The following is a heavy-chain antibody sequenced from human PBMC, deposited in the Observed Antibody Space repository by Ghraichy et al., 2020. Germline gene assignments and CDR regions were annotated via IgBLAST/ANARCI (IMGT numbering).Heavy chain of an antibody. Sequence: GGSLRLSCAASGFTFNSYAMSWVRQAPGQGLECVSVISDSGGATSYADSVKGRFTISRDNSKNTLYLQMNSLRAEDTAVYYCANSLPRRKFFQHWGQGTLVTVSS. V-gene: IGHV3-23*01. J-gene: IGHJ1*01. CDR1: GFTFNSYA. CDR3: ANSLPRRKFFQH. CDR2: ISDSGGAT.